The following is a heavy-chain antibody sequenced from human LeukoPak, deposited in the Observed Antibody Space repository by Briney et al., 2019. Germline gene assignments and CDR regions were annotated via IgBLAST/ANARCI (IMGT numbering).Heavy chain of an antibody. CDR1: GYILTELS. D-gene: IGHD1-1*01. CDR3: VIMSHTVVPTARIYYYMDI. Sequence: ASAKVSCKVSGYILTELSIHWVRQAPGKGLEWMGSFDPENAKTMSAQTFQGRVTMTEDTSTDTAYMELRSLRSDDTAIYYCVIMSHTVVPTARIYYYMDIWGTGTTVIVSS. V-gene: IGHV1-24*01. CDR2: FDPENAKT. J-gene: IGHJ6*03.